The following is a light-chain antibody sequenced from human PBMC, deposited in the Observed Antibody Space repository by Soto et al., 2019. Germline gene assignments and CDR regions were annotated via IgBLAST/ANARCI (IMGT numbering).Light chain of an antibody. V-gene: IGKV3-11*01. Sequence: EIVLTLSPATLSLNPGERATLSCRASQSVSSYLAWYQQKPGQAPRLLIYDASNRATGIPARSSGSGSGTDFTLTISSLEPEDFAVYYCQQRSNWLSITFGQGRLLEIK. CDR1: QSVSSY. CDR3: QQRSNWLSIT. J-gene: IGKJ5*01. CDR2: DAS.